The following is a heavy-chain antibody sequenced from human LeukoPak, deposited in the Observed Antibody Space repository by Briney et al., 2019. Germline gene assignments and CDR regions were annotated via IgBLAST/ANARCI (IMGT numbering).Heavy chain of an antibody. CDR2: INPNSGGT. V-gene: IGHV1-2*02. CDR3: ATPYGSGSYFNWFDP. D-gene: IGHD3-10*01. Sequence: ASVKVPCKASGYTFTGYYMHWVRQAPGQGLEWMGWINPNSGGTNYAQKFQGRVTMTRDTSISTAYMELSRLRSDDTAVYYCATPYGSGSYFNWFDPWGQGTLVTVSS. CDR1: GYTFTGYY. J-gene: IGHJ5*02.